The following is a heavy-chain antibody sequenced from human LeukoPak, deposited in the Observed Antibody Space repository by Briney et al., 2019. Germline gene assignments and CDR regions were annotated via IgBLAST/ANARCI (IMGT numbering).Heavy chain of an antibody. V-gene: IGHV4-34*01. D-gene: IGHD5-12*01. CDR3: ARADRRLSGALRGYSGTPLHL. CDR1: GGSLSRYT. CDR2: VSSSGRP. Sequence: PSETLSLTCAVFGGSLSRYTWNWIRQSPGKGLEWIGEVSSSGRPNNNPSLYGRVTISVDSSKNQVSLKLTSVTAADTAIYYCARADRRLSGALRGYSGTPLHLWGQGTLVTVSS. J-gene: IGHJ4*02.